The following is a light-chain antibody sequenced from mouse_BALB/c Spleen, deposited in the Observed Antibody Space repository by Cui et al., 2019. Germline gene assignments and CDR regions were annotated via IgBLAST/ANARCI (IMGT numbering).Light chain of an antibody. CDR2: DTS. CDR3: QQWSSYPRT. V-gene: IGKV4-55*01. CDR1: SSVSY. Sequence: QIVLTQYPAFMSASPGEKVTMTCSASSSVSYMYWYQQKPGSPPRLLIYDTSNLASGVPVRFSGSGSGTSYSLTISRMEAEDAATYYCQQWSSYPRTFGGGTKLEIK. J-gene: IGKJ1*01.